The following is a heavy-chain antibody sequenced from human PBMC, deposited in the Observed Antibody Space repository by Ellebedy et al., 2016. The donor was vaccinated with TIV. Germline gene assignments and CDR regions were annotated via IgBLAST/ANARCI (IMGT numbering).Heavy chain of an antibody. Sequence: SETLSLTXAVYGGSFSGYYWSWIRQPPGKGLEWIGEINHSGSTNYNPSLKSRVTISVDTSKNQFSLKLSSVTAADTAVYYCARAGYYGSGEFDYWGQGTLVTVSS. CDR2: INHSGST. CDR1: GGSFSGYY. D-gene: IGHD3-10*01. V-gene: IGHV4-34*01. CDR3: ARAGYYGSGEFDY. J-gene: IGHJ4*02.